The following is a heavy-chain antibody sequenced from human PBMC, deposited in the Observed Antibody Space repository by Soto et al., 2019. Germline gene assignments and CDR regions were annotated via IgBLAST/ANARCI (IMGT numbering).Heavy chain of an antibody. CDR1: GGSISSGGYY. CDR3: ARDLDKRPHFDY. Sequence: PSETLSLTCTVSGGSISSGGYYWSWIRQHPGKGLEWIGYIYYSGSTYYNPSLKSRVTISVDTSKNQFSLKLSSVTAAETAVYYCARDLDKRPHFDYWGQGTLVTVSS. V-gene: IGHV4-31*03. CDR2: IYYSGST. J-gene: IGHJ4*02. D-gene: IGHD2-2*03.